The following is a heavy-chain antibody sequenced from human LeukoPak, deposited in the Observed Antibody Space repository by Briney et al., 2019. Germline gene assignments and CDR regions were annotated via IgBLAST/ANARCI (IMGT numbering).Heavy chain of an antibody. V-gene: IGHV3-30-3*02. CDR1: GLTLSSYA. D-gene: IGHD3-16*01. J-gene: IGHJ4*02. CDR3: AKELKLTPFDY. Sequence: GGSLRLSCAASGLTLSSYAMHWVRQAPGKGMEWVAVISYDGSNKYYAASVKGRFTISRDNSRNTVFPQMNSLRAEDTAVYYCAKELKLTPFDYWGQGTLVAVSS. CDR2: ISYDGSNK.